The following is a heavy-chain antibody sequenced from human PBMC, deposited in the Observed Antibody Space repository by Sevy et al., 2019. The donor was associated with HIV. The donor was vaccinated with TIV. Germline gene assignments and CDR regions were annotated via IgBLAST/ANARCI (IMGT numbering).Heavy chain of an antibody. CDR1: GFTFSSYA. D-gene: IGHD2-21*02. V-gene: IGHV3-23*01. CDR2: ISGSGGST. CDR3: AKDRGGNSVPDDAFDI. Sequence: GGSLRLSCAASGFTFSSYAMSWVCQAPGKGLEWVSAISGSGGSTYYADSVKGRFTISRDNSKNTLYLQMNSLRAEDTAVYYCAKDRGGNSVPDDAFDIWGQGTMVTVSS. J-gene: IGHJ3*02.